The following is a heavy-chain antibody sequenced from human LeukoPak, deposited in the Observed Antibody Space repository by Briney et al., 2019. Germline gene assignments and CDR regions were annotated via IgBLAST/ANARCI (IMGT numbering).Heavy chain of an antibody. CDR1: GGSFSGYY. Sequence: SETLSLTCAVYGGSFSGYYWSWTRQPPGKGLEWIGEINHSGSTNYNPSLKSRVTISVDTSKNRFSLKLSSVTAADTAVYYCARGVTWSGYKLDYWGQGTLVTVSS. CDR3: ARGVTWSGYKLDY. D-gene: IGHD3-3*01. J-gene: IGHJ4*02. V-gene: IGHV4-34*01. CDR2: INHSGST.